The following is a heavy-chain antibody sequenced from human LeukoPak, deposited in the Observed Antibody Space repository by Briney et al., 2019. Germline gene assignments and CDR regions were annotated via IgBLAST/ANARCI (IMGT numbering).Heavy chain of an antibody. Sequence: SETLSLTCTVSGGSIRSGSYYWSWIRQSAGKGLEWIGRIYISGSTKYNPSLKSRVTISVDTSKNQFSLKLSPVTAADTAVYYCARVSSSWYPDWYFDLWGRGTLVTVPS. D-gene: IGHD6-13*01. CDR2: IYISGST. CDR1: GGSIRSGSYY. CDR3: ARVSSSWYPDWYFDL. V-gene: IGHV4-61*02. J-gene: IGHJ2*01.